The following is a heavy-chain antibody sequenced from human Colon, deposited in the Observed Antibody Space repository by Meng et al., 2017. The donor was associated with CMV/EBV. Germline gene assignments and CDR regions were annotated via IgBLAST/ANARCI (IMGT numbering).Heavy chain of an antibody. CDR1: GASVSSTVYY. J-gene: IGHJ6*02. V-gene: IGHV4-39*07. CDR3: ARSGGVAYYGMDV. CDR2: IYYSGST. Sequence: SETLSLTCTVSGASVSSTVYYWGWIRQPPGKGLEWIGTIYYSGSTFYNPSLKSRVSISVDSSKNQFSLTLSSVTAADTAVYYCARSGGVAYYGMDVWGQGTTVTVSS. D-gene: IGHD3-16*01.